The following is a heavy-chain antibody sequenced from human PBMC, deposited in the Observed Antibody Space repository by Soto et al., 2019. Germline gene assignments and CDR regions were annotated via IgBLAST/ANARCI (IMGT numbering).Heavy chain of an antibody. CDR1: GFTFSSYG. V-gene: IGHV3-33*01. D-gene: IGHD4-17*01. CDR2: IWYDGSNK. J-gene: IGHJ6*03. CDR3: ARDPRGVGYGDYVRYNYYYYMDV. Sequence: GGSLRLSCAASGFTFSSYGMHWVRQAPGKGLEWVAVIWYDGSNKYYADSVKGRFTISRDNSKNTLYLQMNSLRAEDTAVYYCARDPRGVGYGDYVRYNYYYYMDVWGKGTTVTVSS.